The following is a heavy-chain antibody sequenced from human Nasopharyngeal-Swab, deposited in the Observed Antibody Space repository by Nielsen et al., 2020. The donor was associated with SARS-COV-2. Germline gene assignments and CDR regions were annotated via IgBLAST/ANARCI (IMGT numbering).Heavy chain of an antibody. CDR3: ARLPSAWGRRDFDY. J-gene: IGHJ4*02. CDR1: GFTFSTYS. D-gene: IGHD6-19*01. Sequence: GGSLRLSCAASGFTFSTYSMIWVRQAPAKGLEWVSWISSSVSYIYYADSVKGRYTISRDNAKNALYLQMSSLRAEDTAVYYCARLPSAWGRRDFDYWGQGTLVTVSS. CDR2: ISSSVSYI. V-gene: IGHV3-21*06.